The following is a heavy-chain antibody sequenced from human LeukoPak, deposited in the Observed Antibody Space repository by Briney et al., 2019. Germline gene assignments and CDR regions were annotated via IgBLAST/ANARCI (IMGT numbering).Heavy chain of an antibody. Sequence: PGGSLRLSCAASGFTFSSYAMHWVRQAPGKGLEYVSAISSNGGSTYYANSVKGRFTISRDNSKNTLYLQMGSLRAEDMAVYYCARDLVVGSLELLNPLVFDPWGQGTLVTVSS. J-gene: IGHJ5*02. CDR1: GFTFSSYA. D-gene: IGHD1-7*01. CDR3: ARDLVVGSLELLNPLVFDP. CDR2: ISSNGGST. V-gene: IGHV3-64*01.